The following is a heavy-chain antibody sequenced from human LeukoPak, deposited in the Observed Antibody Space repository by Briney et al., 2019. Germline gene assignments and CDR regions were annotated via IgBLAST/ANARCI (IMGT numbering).Heavy chain of an antibody. CDR2: ISGSGGST. CDR3: AKVTAMAWIDY. J-gene: IGHJ4*02. CDR1: GFTFSSYA. Sequence: GGSLRLFCAASGFTFSSYAMSCVRQAPGKGLEWVSAISGSGGSTYYADSVKGRFTISRDNSKNTLYLQMNSLRAEDTAVYYCAKVTAMAWIDYWGQGTLVTVSS. D-gene: IGHD5-18*01. V-gene: IGHV3-23*01.